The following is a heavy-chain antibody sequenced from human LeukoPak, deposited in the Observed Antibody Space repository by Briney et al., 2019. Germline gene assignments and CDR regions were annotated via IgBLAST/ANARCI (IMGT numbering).Heavy chain of an antibody. CDR1: GGTFISYA. Sequence: SVKVSRKASGGTFISYAISWVRQAPGQGLEWMGRIIPIFGTANYAQKFQGRVTITTDESTSTAYMELSSLRSEDTAVYYCARVTSGWYFDYWGQGTLVTASS. CDR2: IIPIFGTA. V-gene: IGHV1-69*05. CDR3: ARVTSGWYFDY. D-gene: IGHD6-19*01. J-gene: IGHJ4*02.